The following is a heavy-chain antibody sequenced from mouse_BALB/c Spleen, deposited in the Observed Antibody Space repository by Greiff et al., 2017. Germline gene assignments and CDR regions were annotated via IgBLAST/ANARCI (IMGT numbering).Heavy chain of an antibody. CDR1: GFTFSDYY. CDR2: ISDGGSYT. V-gene: IGHV5-4*02. Sequence: EVHLVESGGGLVKPGGSLKLSCAASGFTFSDYYMYWVRQTPEKRLEWVATISDGGSYTYYPDSVKGRFTISRDNAKNNLYLQMSSLKSEDTAMYYCARESSSYGYFDYWGQGTTLTVSS. CDR3: ARESSSYGYFDY. J-gene: IGHJ2*01. D-gene: IGHD1-1*01.